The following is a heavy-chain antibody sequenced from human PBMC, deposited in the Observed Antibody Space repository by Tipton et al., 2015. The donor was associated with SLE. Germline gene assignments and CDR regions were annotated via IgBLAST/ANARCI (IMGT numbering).Heavy chain of an antibody. CDR2: IYYSGST. CDR1: GGSISSYY. Sequence: TLSLTCTVSGGSISSYYWSWIRQPPGKGLEWIGYIYYSGSTNYNPSLKSRVTISVDTSKNKFSLKLSSVTAADTAVYYCARDLGAFDIWGQGTMVTVSS. CDR3: ARDLGAFDI. V-gene: IGHV4-59*01. J-gene: IGHJ3*02.